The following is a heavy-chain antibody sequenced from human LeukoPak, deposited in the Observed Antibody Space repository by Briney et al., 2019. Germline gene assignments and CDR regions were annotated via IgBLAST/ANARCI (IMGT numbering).Heavy chain of an antibody. CDR1: GYTFTGYY. Sequence: SVKLSCKASGYTFTGYYMHWVRQAPGHWLEWMGWIHPNSGRTNYAQKFQGRVNMTRDTSISTAYMEQSRMRSDETAVYYCARAPVYYDSSGYYSYYYYYYMDVWGKGTTVTVSS. CDR3: ARAPVYYDSSGYYSYYYYYYMDV. J-gene: IGHJ6*03. CDR2: IHPNSGRT. V-gene: IGHV1-2*02. D-gene: IGHD3-22*01.